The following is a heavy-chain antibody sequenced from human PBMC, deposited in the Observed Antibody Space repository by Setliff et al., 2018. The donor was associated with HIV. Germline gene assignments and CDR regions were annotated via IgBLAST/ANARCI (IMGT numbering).Heavy chain of an antibody. CDR3: VRERRRSPLSYGLDV. J-gene: IGHJ6*02. CDR1: GGSISSGGYY. Sequence: SEILSLTCTVSGGSISSGGYYWNWIRQYPVKGLEWIGHIYYNGRTLFNPALGTRLNMSVDTSENQFSLHLNSVTAADTAVYYCVRERRRSPLSYGLDVWGQGTTVTVSS. V-gene: IGHV4-31*02. CDR2: IYYNGRT.